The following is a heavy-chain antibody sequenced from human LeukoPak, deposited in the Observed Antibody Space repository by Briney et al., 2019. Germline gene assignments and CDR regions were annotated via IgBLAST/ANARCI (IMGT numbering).Heavy chain of an antibody. J-gene: IGHJ6*03. Sequence: PGGSLRLSCAASGFTFSSYAMSWVRQAPGKGLEWVSAISGSGGSTYYADSVKGRFTISRDNSKNTLYLQMNSLRAEDTAVYYCAKAGNARYYYYYYMDVWGKGTTVTVSS. V-gene: IGHV3-23*01. CDR2: ISGSGGST. D-gene: IGHD1-1*01. CDR3: AKAGNARYYYYYYMDV. CDR1: GFTFSSYA.